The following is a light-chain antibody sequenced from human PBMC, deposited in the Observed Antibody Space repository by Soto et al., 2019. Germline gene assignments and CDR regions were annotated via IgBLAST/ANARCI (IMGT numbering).Light chain of an antibody. V-gene: IGKV1-17*02. J-gene: IGKJ1*01. CDR1: QGIRND. Sequence: DIQMTQFPSSLSASVGDRVTITCRASQGIRNDLGWYQQKPGKAPKRLIYAASSLQSGVPSRFSGSGSGTEFPLAIINLQPEDSATFYCLTHSTYPFTFGQGTKVEIK. CDR2: AAS. CDR3: LTHSTYPFT.